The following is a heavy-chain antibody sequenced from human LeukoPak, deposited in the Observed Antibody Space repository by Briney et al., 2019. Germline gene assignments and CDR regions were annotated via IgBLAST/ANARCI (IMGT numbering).Heavy chain of an antibody. CDR3: ARASERDGYNLFDY. J-gene: IGHJ4*02. D-gene: IGHD5-24*01. Sequence: GASVTVSCKASGGTFSSYAISWVRQAPGQGLEWMGRIIPIFGIANYAQKFQGRVTITADKSTSTAYTELSSLRSEDTAVYYCARASERDGYNLFDYWGQGTLVTVSS. CDR1: GGTFSSYA. CDR2: IIPIFGIA. V-gene: IGHV1-69*04.